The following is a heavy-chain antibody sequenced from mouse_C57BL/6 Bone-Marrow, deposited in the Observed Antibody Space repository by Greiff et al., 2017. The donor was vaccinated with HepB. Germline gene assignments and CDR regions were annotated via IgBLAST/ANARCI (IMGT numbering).Heavy chain of an antibody. Sequence: QVQLKESGAELVRPGTSVKVSCKASGYAFTNYLIEWVKQRPGQGLEWIGVINPGSGGTNYNEKFKGKATLTADKSSSTAYMQLSSLTSEDSAVYFCAREGEYYGNLAWFAYWGQGTLVTVSA. CDR3: AREGEYYGNLAWFAY. V-gene: IGHV1-54*01. J-gene: IGHJ3*01. CDR1: GYAFTNYL. D-gene: IGHD2-1*01. CDR2: INPGSGGT.